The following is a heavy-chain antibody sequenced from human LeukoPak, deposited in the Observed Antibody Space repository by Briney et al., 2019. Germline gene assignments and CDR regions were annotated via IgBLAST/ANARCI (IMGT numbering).Heavy chain of an antibody. D-gene: IGHD1-26*01. Sequence: PSETLSLTCTVSGGSISSYYWSWIRQPPGKGLEWIGYIYYSGSTNYNPSLKSRVTMSVDTSKNQFSLKLSSVTAADTAVYYCARDGGMGALDYWGQGTLVTVSS. CDR1: GGSISSYY. CDR2: IYYSGST. CDR3: ARDGGMGALDY. V-gene: IGHV4-59*01. J-gene: IGHJ4*02.